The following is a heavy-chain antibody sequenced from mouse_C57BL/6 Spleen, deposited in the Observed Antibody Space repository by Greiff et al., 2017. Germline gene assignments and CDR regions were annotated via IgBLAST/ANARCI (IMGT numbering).Heavy chain of an antibody. D-gene: IGHD3-2*02. J-gene: IGHJ3*01. CDR2: INPGSGGT. CDR3: ARQLRSPFAY. CDR1: GYAFTNYL. V-gene: IGHV1-54*01. Sequence: QVQLQQSGAELVRPGTSVKVSCKASGYAFTNYLIEWVKQRPGQGLEWIGVINPGSGGTNYNEKFKGKATLTAGKSSSTAYRQLSSLTSEDSAVYFCARQLRSPFAYWGQGTLVTVSA.